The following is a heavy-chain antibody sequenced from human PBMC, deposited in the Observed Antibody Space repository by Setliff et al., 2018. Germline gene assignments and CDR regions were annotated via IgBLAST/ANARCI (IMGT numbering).Heavy chain of an antibody. D-gene: IGHD3-3*02. CDR2: VYNSGTT. CDR3: ANESLAINTRWFDP. Sequence: SETLSLTCTVSGDSISGGDYYWTWIRQPAGKRLEWIGRVYNSGTTYNAFFASRVTMSIDTSKNQFSLNLNSVTAADTALYYCANESLAINTRWFDPWGQGILVTVSS. V-gene: IGHV4-61*02. J-gene: IGHJ5*02. CDR1: GDSISGGDYY.